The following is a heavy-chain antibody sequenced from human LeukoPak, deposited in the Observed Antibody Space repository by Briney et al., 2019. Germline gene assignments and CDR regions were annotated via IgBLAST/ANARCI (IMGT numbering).Heavy chain of an antibody. CDR2: MNPNSGNT. Sequence: ASVKVSCKASGYTFTSYEINWVRQATGQGLEWMGWMNPNSGNTGYAQKFQGRVTMTTDTSTSAAYMELRSLRSDDTAVYYCARSFNVILTGYDDAFDIWGQGTMVTVSS. CDR1: GYTFTSYE. V-gene: IGHV1-8*01. D-gene: IGHD3-9*01. CDR3: ARSFNVILTGYDDAFDI. J-gene: IGHJ3*02.